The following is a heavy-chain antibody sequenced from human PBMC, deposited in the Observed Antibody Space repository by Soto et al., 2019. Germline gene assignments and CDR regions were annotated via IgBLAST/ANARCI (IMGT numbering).Heavy chain of an antibody. CDR2: ISFDGSSK. CDR1: GFTFSSYA. J-gene: IGHJ4*02. D-gene: IGHD6-13*01. Sequence: QVQLVESGGGVVQTGRSLRLSCAASGFTFSSYAMHWVRQAPGKGLEWVALISFDGSSKHYADSVKGRVTISRDNSKNTLYLQMNGLTLEDTDVYYCATGGIAAVGTFTARLDYWGQGTLVTVSP. V-gene: IGHV3-30-3*01. CDR3: ATGGIAAVGTFTARLDY.